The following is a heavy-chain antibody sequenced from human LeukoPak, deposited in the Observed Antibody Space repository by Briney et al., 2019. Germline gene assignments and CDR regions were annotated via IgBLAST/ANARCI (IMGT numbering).Heavy chain of an antibody. V-gene: IGHV3-23*01. Sequence: GGSLRLSCAASGFTFSSYAMSWVRQAPGKGLEWVSAISSSGDTTYYADSVKGRFTISRDNSKTTLYEQMNSLRAEDTAIYYCAKGDRVAAAAMVDYWGQGTLVTVSS. J-gene: IGHJ4*02. CDR3: AKGDRVAAAAMVDY. CDR1: GFTFSSYA. CDR2: ISSSGDTT. D-gene: IGHD6-13*01.